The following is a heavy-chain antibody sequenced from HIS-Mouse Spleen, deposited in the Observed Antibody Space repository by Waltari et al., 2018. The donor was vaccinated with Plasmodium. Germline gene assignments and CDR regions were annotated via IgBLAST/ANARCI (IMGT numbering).Heavy chain of an antibody. J-gene: IGHJ3*02. CDR2: IYYSGST. Sequence: QLPLQESGPGLVQPSETLSLTCTVSAGSISSSSYSWGWIRQPPGKGLEWIGSIYYSGSTYYNPSLKSRVTISVDTSKNQFSLKLSSVTAADTAVYYCARGRETTSPYDAFDIWGQGTMVTVSS. CDR1: AGSISSSSYS. CDR3: ARGRETTSPYDAFDI. D-gene: IGHD1-7*01. V-gene: IGHV4-39*07.